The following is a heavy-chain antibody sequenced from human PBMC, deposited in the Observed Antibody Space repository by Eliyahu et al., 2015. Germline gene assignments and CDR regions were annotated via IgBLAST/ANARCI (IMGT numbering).Heavy chain of an antibody. D-gene: IGHD4-17*01. CDR1: GDYISSNSW. J-gene: IGHJ6*02. Sequence: QMQLQESGPGLVKPSGTLSLTCGVSGDYISSNSWWTWVRQAPRKGLEWIGEVYHSGSNNYNPSLNSRVTISLEKSKNQFSLRLRSVTAADTAIYYCARARYGDNHYYGMDVWGQGTTVTVSS. CDR2: VYHSGSN. CDR3: ARARYGDNHYYGMDV. V-gene: IGHV4-4*02.